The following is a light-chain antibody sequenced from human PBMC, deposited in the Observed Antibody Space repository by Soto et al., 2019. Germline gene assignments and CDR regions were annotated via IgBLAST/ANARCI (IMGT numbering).Light chain of an antibody. CDR1: SSGVGAYNY. V-gene: IGLV2-14*01. CDR2: EVR. CDR3: SSYRSSTTFV. J-gene: IGLJ1*01. Sequence: QSVLTQPASVSGSPGQSITISCTGTSSGVGAYNYVSWYQQYPGKAPKVIIFEVRKRPSGVSNRFSGSKSGDTASLTISGLQAEDEADYYCSSYRSSTTFVFGTGTKVTVL.